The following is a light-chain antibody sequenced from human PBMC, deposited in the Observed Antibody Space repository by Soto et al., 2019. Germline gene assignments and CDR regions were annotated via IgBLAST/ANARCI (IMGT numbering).Light chain of an antibody. CDR1: SSDVGIYKY. CDR2: DVT. CDR3: SSDTSISPFV. V-gene: IGLV2-14*01. Sequence: QSVLTQPASVAGSPGQSITISCTATSSDVGIYKYFSWYQQHPGKAPKLIIYDVTNRPSGVSNRFSGSKSGNMASLTTSDLQAEDEADYYGSSDTSISPFVFGAGTKVTIL. J-gene: IGLJ1*01.